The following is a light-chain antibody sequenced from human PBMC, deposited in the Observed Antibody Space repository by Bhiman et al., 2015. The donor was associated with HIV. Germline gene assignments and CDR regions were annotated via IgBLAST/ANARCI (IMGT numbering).Light chain of an antibody. CDR3: SSYAGSNNLYV. J-gene: IGLJ1*01. CDR2: DVS. CDR1: SSDVGGYNY. V-gene: IGLV2-14*03. Sequence: QSALTQPASVSGSPGQSITISCTGTSSDVGGYNYVSWYQQHPGKAPKLMIYDVSKRPSGVSNRFSGSKSGNTASLTVSGLQAEDEADYYCSSYAGSNNLYVFGTGTKVTVL.